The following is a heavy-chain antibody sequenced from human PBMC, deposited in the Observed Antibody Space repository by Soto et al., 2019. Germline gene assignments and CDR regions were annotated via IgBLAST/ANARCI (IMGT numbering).Heavy chain of an antibody. V-gene: IGHV4-34*01. CDR3: ARDKITGLFDY. J-gene: IGHJ4*02. CDR2: INHSGST. D-gene: IGHD2-8*02. Sequence: QVQLQQWGAGLLKPSETLSLTCAVYGGSFSGYSWTWIRQPPGTGLVWIGEINHSGSTNYNPSLKSRVTISVDTSKNQFSLKLTSVTAADTAVYYCARDKITGLFDYWGQGTLVTVSS. CDR1: GGSFSGYS.